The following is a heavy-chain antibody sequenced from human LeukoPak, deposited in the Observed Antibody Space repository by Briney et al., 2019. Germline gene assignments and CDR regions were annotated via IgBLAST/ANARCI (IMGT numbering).Heavy chain of an antibody. CDR2: ISSDNSYI. Sequence: KAGGSLRLSCAASGFTFSSYTLNWVRQAPGIGLEWVSSISSDNSYIYYKDSLKGRLTISRDNAKHSLSLQMNSLRAEDTAVYYCVRDSGTHSSSWPDAFDLWGQGTMVTVSS. V-gene: IGHV3-21*01. J-gene: IGHJ3*01. CDR1: GFTFSSYT. CDR3: VRDSGTHSSSWPDAFDL. D-gene: IGHD6-13*01.